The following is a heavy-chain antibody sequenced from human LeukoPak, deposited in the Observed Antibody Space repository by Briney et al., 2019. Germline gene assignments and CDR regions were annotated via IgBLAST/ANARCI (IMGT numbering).Heavy chain of an antibody. CDR1: GVTFSTYA. Sequence: GGSLRLSCAASGVTFSTYAMSWVRQAPGKGLEWGSSISGSSRHIYYAESVKGRFTISRDNSKNTLYLQMTSLRAEDTAVYYCAKDLDGFWGQGTLVTVSS. D-gene: IGHD6-25*01. J-gene: IGHJ4*02. CDR2: ISGSSRHI. V-gene: IGHV3-23*01. CDR3: AKDLDGF.